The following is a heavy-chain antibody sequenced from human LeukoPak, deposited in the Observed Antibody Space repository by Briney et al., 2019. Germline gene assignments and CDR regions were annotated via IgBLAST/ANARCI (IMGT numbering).Heavy chain of an antibody. J-gene: IGHJ5*02. CDR3: AGGSSYFDRGGYEWFDP. CDR1: GGTFSSYA. CDR2: IIPIFGTA. V-gene: IGHV1-69*05. D-gene: IGHD3-22*01. Sequence: SVKVSCKASGGTFSSYAISWVRQAPGQGLEWMGGIIPIFGTANYAQKFQGRVTITTDESTNTAYMELSSLRTEDTAVYYCAGGSSYFDRGGYEWFDPWGQGTLVTVSS.